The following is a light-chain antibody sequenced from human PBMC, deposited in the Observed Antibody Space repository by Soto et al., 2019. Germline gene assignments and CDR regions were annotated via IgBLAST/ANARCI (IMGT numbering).Light chain of an antibody. CDR1: SSDVGGYHY. V-gene: IGLV2-8*01. CDR2: EVN. CDR3: SSYAGSSNV. J-gene: IGLJ1*01. Sequence: QSVLTRPPSASGSPGQSVAISCTGTSSDVGGYHYVSWYQQHPAKAPKLIIYEVNKRPSGVPDRFSGSKSGNTASLTVSGLQAEDEADYYCSSYAGSSNVFGTGTKVTVL.